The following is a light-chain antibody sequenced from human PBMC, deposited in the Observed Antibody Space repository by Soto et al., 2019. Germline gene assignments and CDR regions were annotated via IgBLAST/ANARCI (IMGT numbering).Light chain of an antibody. CDR1: QTVSSNY. Sequence: EIILTQSPDTLSLSPGEIATLYFSASQTVSSNYLAWCQQRPGQAPRLLIYGASTRAAGIPDRFSGSGSGTDFTLTITRLEPEDSAVYFCQQYTGPPTTFGQGTRLEIK. CDR3: QQYTGPPTT. V-gene: IGKV3-20*01. CDR2: GAS. J-gene: IGKJ5*01.